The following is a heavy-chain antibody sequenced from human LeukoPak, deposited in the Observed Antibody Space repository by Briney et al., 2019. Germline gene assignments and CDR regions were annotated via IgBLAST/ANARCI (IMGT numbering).Heavy chain of an antibody. Sequence: ASVKVSCKASGYTFTSYGISWVRQAPGQGLEWMGWISAYNGNTNYAQKLQGRVTMTTDTSTSTAYMELRSLRSDDTAVYYCARQDPGGDFWSGYYSFYMDVWGKGTTVTVSS. CDR2: ISAYNGNT. J-gene: IGHJ6*03. CDR1: GYTFTSYG. D-gene: IGHD3-3*01. V-gene: IGHV1-18*01. CDR3: ARQDPGGDFWSGYYSFYMDV.